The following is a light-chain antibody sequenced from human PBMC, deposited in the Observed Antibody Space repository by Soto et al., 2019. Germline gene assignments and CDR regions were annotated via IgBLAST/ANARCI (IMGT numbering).Light chain of an antibody. J-gene: IGLJ1*01. CDR3: SSFTTSHTYV. V-gene: IGLV2-14*01. CDR1: SSDIGGYDF. Sequence: QSVLTQPASVSGSPGQSITISCAGTSSDIGGYDFVSWYQQHPGKAPKLLIYVVSGRPSGVPHRFSGSKSGNAASLTISGLQAEDEADYYCSSFTTSHTYVFGTGTKLTVL. CDR2: VVS.